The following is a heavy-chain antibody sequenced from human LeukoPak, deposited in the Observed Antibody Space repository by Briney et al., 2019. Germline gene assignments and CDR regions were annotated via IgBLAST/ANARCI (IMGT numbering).Heavy chain of an antibody. V-gene: IGHV1-69*13. CDR3: AREVFAGYRAFDY. CDR2: IIPIFGTA. D-gene: IGHD3-16*02. CDR1: GGTFSSYA. J-gene: IGHJ4*02. Sequence: SVKVSCKASGGTFSSYAISWVRQAPGQGLEWMGGIIPIFGTANYAQKFQGRVTITADESTSTAYMELSSLRSEDTAVYYCAREVFAGYRAFDYWGQGTLVTASS.